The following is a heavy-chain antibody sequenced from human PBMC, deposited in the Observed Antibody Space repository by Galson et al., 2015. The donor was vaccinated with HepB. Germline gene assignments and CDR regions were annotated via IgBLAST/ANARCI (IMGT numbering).Heavy chain of an antibody. Sequence: SETLSLTCTVSGGSISSYYWSWIRQPPGKGLEWIGYIYYSGSTNYNPSLKSRVTISVDTSKNQFSLKLSSVTAADTAVYYCAREHGSGIDYWGQGTLVTVSS. D-gene: IGHD3-10*01. J-gene: IGHJ4*02. V-gene: IGHV4-59*01. CDR3: AREHGSGIDY. CDR1: GGSISSYY. CDR2: IYYSGST.